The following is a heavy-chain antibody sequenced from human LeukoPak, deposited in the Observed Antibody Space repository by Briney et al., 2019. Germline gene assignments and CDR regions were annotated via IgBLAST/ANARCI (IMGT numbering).Heavy chain of an antibody. Sequence: GGSLRLSCAASGFTFSSYAMSWVRHAPGKGLEWVAAISGSGGSTYYADSVKGRFTISRDNSKNTLYLQMNSLRAEDAAVYHCARDGAVVVPAAHDYWGQGTLVTVSS. CDR3: ARDGAVVVPAAHDY. CDR1: GFTFSSYA. J-gene: IGHJ4*02. V-gene: IGHV3-23*01. CDR2: ISGSGGST. D-gene: IGHD2-2*01.